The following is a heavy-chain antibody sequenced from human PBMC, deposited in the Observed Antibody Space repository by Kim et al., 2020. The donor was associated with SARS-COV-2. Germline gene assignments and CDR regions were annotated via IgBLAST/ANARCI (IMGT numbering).Heavy chain of an antibody. CDR1: GFTFSSYA. D-gene: IGHD6-19*01. CDR2: ISGSGGST. CDR3: AKGTYSSGYGRVGYFDY. V-gene: IGHV3-23*01. J-gene: IGHJ4*02. Sequence: GGSLRLSCAASGFTFSSYAMSWVRQAPGKGLEWVSAISGSGGSTYYADSVKGRFTISRDNSKNTLYLQMNSLRAEDTAVYYCAKGTYSSGYGRVGYFDYWGQGTLVTVSS.